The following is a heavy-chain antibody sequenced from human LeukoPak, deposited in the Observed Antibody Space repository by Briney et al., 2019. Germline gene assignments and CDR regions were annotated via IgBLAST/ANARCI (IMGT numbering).Heavy chain of an antibody. V-gene: IGHV3-23*01. CDR2: ISGSGGST. CDR3: AKTPDSCFYYDAFAD. D-gene: IGHD3-22*01. CDR1: GFTFSSYV. J-gene: IGHJ3*01. Sequence: PGLSLRLSCAVSGFTFSSYVMSCVRQAPGKGLEWVSAISGSGGSTYYADSVKGRFTISRDNSKNTLYLQMNSLRAEDTALYYCAKTPDSCFYYDAFADWGQGTMVTVSS.